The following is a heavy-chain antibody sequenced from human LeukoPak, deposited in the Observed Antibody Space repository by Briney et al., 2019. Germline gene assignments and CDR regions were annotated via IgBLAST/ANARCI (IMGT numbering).Heavy chain of an antibody. D-gene: IGHD4-11*01. V-gene: IGHV1-18*01. CDR2: ISAYNGNT. CDR1: GYTFTSYG. J-gene: IGHJ4*02. Sequence: ASVKVSFTASGYTFTSYGISWVRQAPGQGLEWMGWISAYNGNTNYAQKLQGRVTMTTDTSTSTAYMGLRSLRSDDTAVYYCARGATVTTWSHFDYWGQGTLVTVSS. CDR3: ARGATVTTWSHFDY.